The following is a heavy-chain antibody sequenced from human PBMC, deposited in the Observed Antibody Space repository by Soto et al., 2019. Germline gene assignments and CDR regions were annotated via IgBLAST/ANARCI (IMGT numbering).Heavy chain of an antibody. CDR2: INAGNGNT. D-gene: IGHD4-17*01. CDR3: ARDRSVTTVTFAFDI. J-gene: IGHJ3*02. V-gene: IGHV1-3*01. CDR1: GYTFTSYA. Sequence: VSVKVSCKASGYTFTSYAMHWVRQAPGQRLEWMGWINAGNGNTKYSQKFQGRVTITRDTSASTAYMELSSLRSEDTAVYYCARDRSVTTVTFAFDIWGQGTMVTVSS.